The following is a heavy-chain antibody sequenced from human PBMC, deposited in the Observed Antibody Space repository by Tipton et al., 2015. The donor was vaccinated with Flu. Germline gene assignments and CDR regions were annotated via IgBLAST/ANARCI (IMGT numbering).Heavy chain of an antibody. CDR2: IYRDGST. J-gene: IGHJ4*02. D-gene: IGHD1-14*01. V-gene: IGHV4-38-2*01. CDR3: ARSRIPEPSPFY. CDR1: NYSINSGYY. Sequence: TLSLTCAVSNYSINSGYYWGWIRQSPGKGLEWIGTIYRDGSTYYSPSLKSRVTISVDTSKNQFSLKLSSVTAADTAVYYCARSRIPEPSPFYWGQGTRVTVSS.